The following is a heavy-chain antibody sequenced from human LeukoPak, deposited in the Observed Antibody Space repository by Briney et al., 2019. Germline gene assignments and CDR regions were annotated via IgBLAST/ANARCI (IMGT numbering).Heavy chain of an antibody. V-gene: IGHV3-48*01. CDR3: ARDSPYYDYVWGSYRPNPFGY. CDR2: ISSSSSTI. J-gene: IGHJ4*02. Sequence: GGSLRLSCAASGFTFSSYEVNWVRQAPGKGLEWVSYISSSSSTIYYADSVKGRFTISRDNAKNSLYLQMNSLRAEDTAVYYCARDSPYYDYVWGSYRPNPFGYWGQGTLVTVSS. D-gene: IGHD3-16*02. CDR1: GFTFSSYE.